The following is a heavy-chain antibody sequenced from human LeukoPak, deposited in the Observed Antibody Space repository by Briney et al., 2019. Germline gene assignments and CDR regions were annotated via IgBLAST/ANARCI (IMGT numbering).Heavy chain of an antibody. CDR3: ARDTSY. CDR2: ISYDGSNK. CDR1: GFTFSSYA. V-gene: IGHV3-30*04. J-gene: IGHJ4*02. Sequence: PGGSLRLSCAASGFTFSSYAMHWVRQAPGKGLEWVAVISYDGSNKYYADSVKGRFTISRDNSKNTLYLQMNSLSAEDTAVYYCARDTSYWGQGTLVTVSS.